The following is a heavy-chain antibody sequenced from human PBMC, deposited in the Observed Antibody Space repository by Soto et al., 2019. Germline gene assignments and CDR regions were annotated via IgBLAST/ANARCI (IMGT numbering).Heavy chain of an antibody. CDR1: GFTFSSYG. CDR3: ARDGQWLENDAFDI. V-gene: IGHV3-33*01. CDR2: IWYDGSNK. J-gene: IGHJ3*02. Sequence: GGSLRLSCAASGFTFSSYGMHWVRQAPGKGLEWVAVIWYDGSNKYYADSVKGRFTISRDNSKNTLYLQMNSLRAEDTAVYYCARDGQWLENDAFDIWGQGTMVTVSS. D-gene: IGHD6-19*01.